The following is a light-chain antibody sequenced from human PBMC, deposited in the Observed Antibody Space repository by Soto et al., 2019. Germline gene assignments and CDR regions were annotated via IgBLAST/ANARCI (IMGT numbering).Light chain of an antibody. V-gene: IGKV3-20*01. CDR3: QQFGASPPVYA. CDR1: RSDRHTY. Sequence: ESVLTQSPGTLSLSPGERATLSCRTRRSDRHTYLAWYQQKPGQAPRLLIYGASSWATGIPDRFSGSGSGTDFTLTISRLEPEDFAVYYCQQFGASPPVYAFGQGTKLEIK. J-gene: IGKJ2*01. CDR2: GAS.